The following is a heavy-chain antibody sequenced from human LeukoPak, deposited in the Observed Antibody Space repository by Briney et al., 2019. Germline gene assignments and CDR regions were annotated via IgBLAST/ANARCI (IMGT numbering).Heavy chain of an antibody. CDR3: AKEHYYDSSGYKGPDAFDI. CDR1: GFTFSSYW. CDR2: IKQDGSEK. D-gene: IGHD3-22*01. J-gene: IGHJ3*02. V-gene: IGHV3-7*03. Sequence: GGSLGLSCAASGFTFSSYWMSWVRQAPGKGLEWVANIKQDGSEKYYADSVKGRFTISRDNSKNTLYLQMNSLRAEDTAVYYCAKEHYYDSSGYKGPDAFDIWGQGTMVTVSS.